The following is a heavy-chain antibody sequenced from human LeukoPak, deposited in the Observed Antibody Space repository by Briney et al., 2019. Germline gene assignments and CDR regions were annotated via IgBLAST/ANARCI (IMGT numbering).Heavy chain of an antibody. CDR3: AREFPYYYDSSGTIDY. CDR1: VGSISSYY. CDR2: IYTSGST. D-gene: IGHD3-22*01. V-gene: IGHV4-4*07. Sequence: SETLSLTCTVSVGSISSYYWSWIRQPAVKGLEWIGRIYTSGSTNYNPSLKSRVTMSVDTSKNQFSLKLSSVTAADTAVYYCAREFPYYYDSSGTIDYWGQGTLVTVSS. J-gene: IGHJ4*02.